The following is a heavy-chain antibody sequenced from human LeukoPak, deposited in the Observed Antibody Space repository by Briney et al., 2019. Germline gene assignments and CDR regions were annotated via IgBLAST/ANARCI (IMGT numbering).Heavy chain of an antibody. J-gene: IGHJ1*01. Sequence: GGSLRLSCAASGFTFSSYGMHWVRQALGKGLEWVAFIRYDGSNKYYADSVKGRFTISRDNSKNTLYLQMNSLRAEDTAVYYCAKGRPTRYSSSWQEYFQHWGQGTLVTVSS. CDR3: AKGRPTRYSSSWQEYFQH. D-gene: IGHD6-13*01. CDR2: IRYDGSNK. V-gene: IGHV3-30*02. CDR1: GFTFSSYG.